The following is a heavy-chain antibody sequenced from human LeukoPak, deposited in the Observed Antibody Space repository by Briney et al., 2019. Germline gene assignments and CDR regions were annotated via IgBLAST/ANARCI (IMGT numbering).Heavy chain of an antibody. Sequence: SETLSLTCTVSGGSVSSDSRPWSWIRQPPGKGLEWMGYSSNSGCTNCNPSLKSRVTISVGKSKNLFSLKLTSVTAADTAMYYCASARWDYWGQGTLVTVSS. V-gene: IGHV4-61*01. D-gene: IGHD5-24*01. CDR1: GGSVSSDSRP. J-gene: IGHJ4*02. CDR2: SSNSGCT. CDR3: ASARWDY.